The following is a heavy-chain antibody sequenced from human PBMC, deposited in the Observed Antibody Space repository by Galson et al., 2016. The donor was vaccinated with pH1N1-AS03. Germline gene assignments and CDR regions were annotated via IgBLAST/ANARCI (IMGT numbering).Heavy chain of an antibody. D-gene: IGHD3-10*01. CDR1: RGSFGGAY. CDR2: IIIGRGLPP. Sequence: ETLSLTCTVSRGSFGGAYWTWIRQPPGKGLEWIGEIIIGRGLPPTYTPSLRRRVTISIDTSRGELSLKLRSVTAADTGVYYCARRPTGIDYWGQGVQVTVSS. CDR3: ARRPTGIDY. J-gene: IGHJ4*02. V-gene: IGHV4-34*12.